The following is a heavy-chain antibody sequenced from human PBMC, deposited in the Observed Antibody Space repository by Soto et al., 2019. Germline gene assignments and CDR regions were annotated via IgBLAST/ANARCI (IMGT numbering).Heavy chain of an antibody. CDR2: ISGSGGST. CDR3: AKTRIQVFFFDY. Sequence: VGALRLSWGASGCTFSSYAMSWVRQAPGKGLEWVSAISGSGGSTYYADSVKGRFTISRDNSKNTLNLQMNSLRAEDTAVDYCAKTRIQVFFFDYPGKLTPVT. CDR1: GCTFSSYA. V-gene: IGHV3-23*01. D-gene: IGHD1-20*01. J-gene: IGHJ4*02.